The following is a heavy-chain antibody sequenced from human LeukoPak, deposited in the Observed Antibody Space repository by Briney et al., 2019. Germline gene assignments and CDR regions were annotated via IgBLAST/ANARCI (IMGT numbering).Heavy chain of an antibody. J-gene: IGHJ4*02. CDR3: ARNEYRSSSVPFDY. V-gene: IGHV1-69*05. Sequence: SVKVSCKASGGTFSSYAISWVRQAPGQGLEWMGRIIPIFGTANYAQKFQGRVTITTDESTSTAYMELSSLRSEDTAVYYCARNEYRSSSVPFDYWGQGTLVTVSS. CDR2: IIPIFGTA. CDR1: GGTFSSYA. D-gene: IGHD6-6*01.